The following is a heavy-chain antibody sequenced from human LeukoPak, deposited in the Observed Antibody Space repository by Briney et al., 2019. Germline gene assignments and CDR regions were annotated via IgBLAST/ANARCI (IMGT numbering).Heavy chain of an antibody. CDR3: ARDLKRLAAVQPPEFDY. D-gene: IGHD6-13*01. Sequence: GGSLRLSXAASGFIFDDYGMSWVGQAPGKGLEWVSGSNWNGGSTGYGDSVEGRFTISRDNAKNSLYLQMNGLRAEDTALYYCARDLKRLAAVQPPEFDYRGQGTLVTVSS. J-gene: IGHJ4*02. V-gene: IGHV3-20*04. CDR2: SNWNGGST. CDR1: GFIFDDYG.